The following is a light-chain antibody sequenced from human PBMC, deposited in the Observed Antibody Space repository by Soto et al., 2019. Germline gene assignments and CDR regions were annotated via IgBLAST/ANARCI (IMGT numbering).Light chain of an antibody. CDR2: EVT. Sequence: ALTQPASVSGSPGQSITISCTGTSSDIGGYDYVSWYQQYPGKAPKLIIYEVTNRPSGVSNRFSGSKSGNTASLTISGLQAEDEADYFCSSCTSFTTYVFXPGTKGTVL. CDR3: SSCTSFTTYV. V-gene: IGLV2-14*01. CDR1: SSDIGGYDY. J-gene: IGLJ1*01.